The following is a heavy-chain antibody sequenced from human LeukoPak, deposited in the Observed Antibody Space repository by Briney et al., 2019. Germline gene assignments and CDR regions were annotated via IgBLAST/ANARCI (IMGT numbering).Heavy chain of an antibody. J-gene: IGHJ4*02. CDR2: IWYDGSNK. CDR3: ARGTYSASRIDY. Sequence: GGSLRLSCAASGFTFSSYGMHWVRQAPGKGLEWVAVIWYDGSNKYYADSVKGRFTISRDNSKNTLFLRMNSLRAEDTAVYYCARGTYSASRIDYWGQGTLVTVSS. CDR1: GFTFSSYG. D-gene: IGHD6-13*01. V-gene: IGHV3-33*01.